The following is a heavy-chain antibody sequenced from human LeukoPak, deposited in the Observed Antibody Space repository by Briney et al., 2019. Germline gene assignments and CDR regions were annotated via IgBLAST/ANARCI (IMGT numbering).Heavy chain of an antibody. V-gene: IGHV4-34*01. CDR2: INHSGST. D-gene: IGHD5-12*01. CDR1: GGSFSGYY. Sequence: SETLSLTCAVYGGSFSGYYWSWIRQPPGKGLEWIGEINHSGSTNYNPSLKSRVTISVDTSKNQFSLKLSSVTAADTAVYYCARGDYVGDIVATLTALFDYWGQGTLVTVSS. J-gene: IGHJ4*02. CDR3: ARGDYVGDIVATLTALFDY.